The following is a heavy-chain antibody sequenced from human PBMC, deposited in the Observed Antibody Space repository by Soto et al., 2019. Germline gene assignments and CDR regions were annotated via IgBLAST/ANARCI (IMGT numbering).Heavy chain of an antibody. CDR2: INAGNGNT. V-gene: IGHV1-3*01. J-gene: IGHJ4*02. CDR3: AIIAVADNFDY. D-gene: IGHD6-19*01. CDR1: GYTFTSYA. Sequence: QVPLVQSGAEVKKPGASVKVPCKASGYTFTSYAMHWVRQAPGQRLEWMGWINAGNGNTKYSQKFQGRVTITRDTSASTAYMELSSLRSEDTAVYYCAIIAVADNFDYWGQGTLVTVSS.